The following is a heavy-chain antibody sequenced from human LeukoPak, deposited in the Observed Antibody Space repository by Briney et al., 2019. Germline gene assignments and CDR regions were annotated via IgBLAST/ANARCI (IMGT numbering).Heavy chain of an antibody. CDR2: ISSNGGSK. CDR3: AGDLLHASVPV. J-gene: IGHJ6*02. D-gene: IGHD3-10*01. V-gene: IGHV3-64*01. Sequence: PGGPLRLSCAASGFTFSSYAMHWVRQAPGKGLEYVSAISSNGGSKYYANSVKGRFTISRDNSKNTLYLQMGSLRAEDMAVYYWAGDLLHASVPVWGQGTTVTVSS. CDR1: GFTFSSYA.